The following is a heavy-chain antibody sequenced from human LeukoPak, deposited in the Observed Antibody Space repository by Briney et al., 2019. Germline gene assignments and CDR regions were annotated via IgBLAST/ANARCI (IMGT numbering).Heavy chain of an antibody. CDR1: GFTFSSYA. CDR3: ARESGYYYGFDY. CDR2: ISYDGSNK. V-gene: IGHV3-30-3*01. D-gene: IGHD3-22*01. J-gene: IGHJ4*02. Sequence: PGGSLRLSCAASGFTFSSYAMHWVRQAPGKGLEWVAVISYDGSNKYYAGSVKGRFTISRDNSKNTLYLQVNSLRAEDTAVYYCARESGYYYGFDYWGQGTLVTVSS.